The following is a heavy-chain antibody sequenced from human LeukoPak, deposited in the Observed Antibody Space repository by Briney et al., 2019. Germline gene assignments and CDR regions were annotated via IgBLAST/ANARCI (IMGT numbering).Heavy chain of an antibody. V-gene: IGHV3-48*02. CDR2: ISDSATTI. CDR1: GFTFSSYS. CDR3: AREYCSGGSCYRRQYYFDY. Sequence: GGSLRLSCAASGFTFSSYSMNWVRQAPGKGLEWVSFISDSATTIYYVDSVKGRFTISRDNAKNSLYLQMNSLRDEDTAVYYCAREYCSGGSCYRRQYYFDYWGQGTLVTVSS. J-gene: IGHJ4*02. D-gene: IGHD2-15*01.